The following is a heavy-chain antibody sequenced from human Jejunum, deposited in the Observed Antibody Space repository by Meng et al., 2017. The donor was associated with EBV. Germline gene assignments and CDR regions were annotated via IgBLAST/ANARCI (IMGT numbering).Heavy chain of an antibody. CDR3: AKLLKY. V-gene: IGHV3-23*01. CDR2: ISGSAGST. J-gene: IGHJ4*02. CDR1: GFPFSSSA. Sequence: EVHLLESGGGLVQPGGSLRLSCAACGFPFSSSAMSWVRQAPGKGLEWVSVISGSAGSTYYADSVKGRFTISRDTSNNTLYLQMNSLRAEDTAIYYCAKLLKYWGQGTLVTVSS.